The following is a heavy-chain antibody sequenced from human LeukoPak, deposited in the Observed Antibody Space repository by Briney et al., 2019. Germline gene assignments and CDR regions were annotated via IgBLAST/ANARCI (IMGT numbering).Heavy chain of an antibody. V-gene: IGHV3-64*02. Sequence: PAGSLRLSCATSGFTFSDHALHWVRQAPGKGLQYVSAISRNGSRTFYADSVKDRFIISRDKSTKTLYLQMASLRLEDMGVYYCVRDSFYTGYDRGFGYWGQGTLVTVSS. J-gene: IGHJ4*02. CDR2: ISRNGSRT. D-gene: IGHD5-12*01. CDR3: VRDSFYTGYDRGFGY. CDR1: GFTFSDHA.